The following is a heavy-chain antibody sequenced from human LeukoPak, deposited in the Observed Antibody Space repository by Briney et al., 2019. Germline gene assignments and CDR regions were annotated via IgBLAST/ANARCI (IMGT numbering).Heavy chain of an antibody. CDR2: INPNSGGT. CDR3: ARRRRVNSSGWYVSDY. D-gene: IGHD6-19*01. V-gene: IGHV1-2*06. Sequence: ASVKVSCKASGYTFTGYYMHWVRQAPGQGLEWMGRINPNSGGTNYAQKFQGRVTMTRGTSISTAYMELSRLRSDDTAVYYCARRRRVNSSGWYVSDYWGQGTLVTVSS. J-gene: IGHJ4*02. CDR1: GYTFTGYY.